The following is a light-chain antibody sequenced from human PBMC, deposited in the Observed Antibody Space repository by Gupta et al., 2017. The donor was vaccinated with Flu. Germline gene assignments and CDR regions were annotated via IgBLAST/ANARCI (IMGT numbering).Light chain of an antibody. CDR2: GAS. J-gene: IGKJ1*01. CDR1: QSVNNN. V-gene: IGKV3-15*01. CDR3: QQYNNWPPWT. Sequence: DIVMTQSPATLSVSPGERATLSCRASQSVNNNLAWYQQKPGQAPRLLIYGASTRATGITARFSGSGSGKEFTLTISSRQSEDFAVYYCQQYNNWPPWTFGQGTKLEIK.